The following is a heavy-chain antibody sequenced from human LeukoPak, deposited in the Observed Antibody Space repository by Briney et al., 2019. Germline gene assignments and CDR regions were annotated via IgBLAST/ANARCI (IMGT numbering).Heavy chain of an antibody. CDR1: GYTFTSYG. CDR3: ARSCSSTSCYGPVGAFDI. V-gene: IGHV1-18*01. Sequence: ASVKVSCKASGYTFTSYGISWVRQAPGQGLEWMGWISAYNGNTNYAQKLQGKVTMTTDTSTSTADMELRSLRSDDTAVYYCARSCSSTSCYGPVGAFDIWGQGTMVTVSS. J-gene: IGHJ3*02. D-gene: IGHD2-2*01. CDR2: ISAYNGNT.